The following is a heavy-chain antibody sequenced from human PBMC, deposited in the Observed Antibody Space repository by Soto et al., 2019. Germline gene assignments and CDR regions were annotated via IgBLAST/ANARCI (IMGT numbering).Heavy chain of an antibody. V-gene: IGHV3-74*01. D-gene: IGHD6-6*01. J-gene: IGHJ4*02. Sequence: PGGSLRLPCAASGFTFNSYWMHWVRQAPGKGLVWVSRINSDESITDYADSVKGRFTISRDNAKNMLYLQMNSLRAEDTAVYYCARDFGPTIAARVPFDYWGQGILVTVSS. CDR3: ARDFGPTIAARVPFDY. CDR1: GFTFNSYW. CDR2: INSDESIT.